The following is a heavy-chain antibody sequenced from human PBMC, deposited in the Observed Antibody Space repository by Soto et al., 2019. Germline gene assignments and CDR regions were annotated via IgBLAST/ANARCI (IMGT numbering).Heavy chain of an antibody. J-gene: IGHJ5*02. CDR1: GYTFSSYC. D-gene: IGHD3-16*01. V-gene: IGHV1-18*01. Sequence: QDQLVQSGAEVKKPGASVKVSCKASGYTFSSYCISWVRQAPGQGLEWLGWISASTSKTKYAQKCQGRVTMTTDRTTSTVDMELRGLRSDDTAVYYCARVDADMSRHWFDPWGQGTLVTVSS. CDR2: ISASTSKT. CDR3: ARVDADMSRHWFDP.